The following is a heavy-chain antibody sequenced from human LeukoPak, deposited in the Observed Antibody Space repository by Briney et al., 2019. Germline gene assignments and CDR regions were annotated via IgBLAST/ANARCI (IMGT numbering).Heavy chain of an antibody. Sequence: PSETLSLTCTVSGGSISGYFWSWIRQPPGKGLEWIGYIYYSGSTNYNPSLKSRVTISVDTSKNQFSLKLSSVTAADTAVYYCARGIAARSYYYYYMDVWGKGTTVTVSS. V-gene: IGHV4-59*01. CDR3: ARGIAARSYYYYYMDV. D-gene: IGHD6-6*01. CDR1: GGSISGYF. J-gene: IGHJ6*03. CDR2: IYYSGST.